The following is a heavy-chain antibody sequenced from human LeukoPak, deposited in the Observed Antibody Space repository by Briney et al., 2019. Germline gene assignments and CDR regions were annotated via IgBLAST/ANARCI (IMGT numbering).Heavy chain of an antibody. D-gene: IGHD3-3*01. CDR3: ARPFYDFWSGYYPWFDP. CDR2: INPNSGGT. Sequence: ASVKVSCKASGYTFTGYYMHWVRQAPGQGLDWMGWINPNSGGTNYAQKFQGRVTMTRDTSISTAYMELSRLRSDDTAVYYCARPFYDFWSGYYPWFDPWGQGTLVTVSS. CDR1: GYTFTGYY. J-gene: IGHJ5*02. V-gene: IGHV1-2*02.